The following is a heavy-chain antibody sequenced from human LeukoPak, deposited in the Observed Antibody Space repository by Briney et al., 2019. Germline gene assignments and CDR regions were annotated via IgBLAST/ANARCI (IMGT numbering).Heavy chain of an antibody. J-gene: IGHJ4*02. D-gene: IGHD1-14*01. CDR1: GFTFSSRD. CDR3: ATDTTGDLDFGY. CDR2: IAISDTAT. Sequence: QPGGSLGLSCATSGFTFSSRDMNWVRQAPGKGLAWISYIAISDTATLYADSVKGRFTISRDNAKNSLYLQMNSLRVEDTAVYYCATDTTGDLDFGYWGQGTLVTVSS. V-gene: IGHV3-48*03.